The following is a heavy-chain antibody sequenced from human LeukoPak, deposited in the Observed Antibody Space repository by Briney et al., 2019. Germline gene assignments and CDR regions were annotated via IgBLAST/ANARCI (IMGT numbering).Heavy chain of an antibody. Sequence: GASVKFSCKVSGYTLTELSMHWVRQAPGKGLEWMGGFDPEDGETIYAQKFQGRVTMTEDTSTDTAYMELSSLRSEDTAVYYCATDQKYQLLNAFDIWGQGTMVTVSS. D-gene: IGHD2-2*01. CDR2: FDPEDGET. CDR1: GYTLTELS. J-gene: IGHJ3*02. CDR3: ATDQKYQLLNAFDI. V-gene: IGHV1-24*01.